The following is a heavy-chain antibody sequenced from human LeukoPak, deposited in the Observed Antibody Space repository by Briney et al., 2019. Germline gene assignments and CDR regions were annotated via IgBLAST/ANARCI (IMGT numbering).Heavy chain of an antibody. D-gene: IGHD6-6*01. V-gene: IGHV3-30-3*01. CDR3: ARDLIAARPVTYYMDV. Sequence: PGGSLRLSCAASGFTFSSYAMHWVRQAPGKGLEWVAVISYDGSNKYYADSVKGRFTISRDNSKNTLYLQMNSLRAEDTAVYYCARDLIAARPVTYYMDVWGKGTTVTVSS. CDR2: ISYDGSNK. J-gene: IGHJ6*03. CDR1: GFTFSSYA.